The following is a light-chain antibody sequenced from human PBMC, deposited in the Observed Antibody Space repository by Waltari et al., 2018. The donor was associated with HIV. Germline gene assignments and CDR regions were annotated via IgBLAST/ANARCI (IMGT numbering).Light chain of an antibody. J-gene: IGKJ5*01. CDR3: QHYNNWPPIT. Sequence: EILMTQSPATLSVSPGERATLSCRASQTIRSNLAWYQQKPGQAPRLLLYDASTRATGIPARFSGSGSGTEFTLTITSLQSEDFAVYYSQHYNNWPPITFGQGTRLEIK. CDR1: QTIRSN. CDR2: DAS. V-gene: IGKV3-15*01.